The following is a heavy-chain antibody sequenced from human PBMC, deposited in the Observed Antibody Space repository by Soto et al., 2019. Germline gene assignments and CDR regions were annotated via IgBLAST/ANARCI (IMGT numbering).Heavy chain of an antibody. V-gene: IGHV3-23*01. J-gene: IGHJ4*02. CDR2: ISAIGDTT. D-gene: IGHD4-17*01. CDR3: ADFPLCDYGYDDDF. CDR1: GFRFSRYA. Sequence: EAQLLESGGGLVQPGGSLRLSCVGSGFRFSRYAMNWVRQAPGKGLEWVSTISAIGDTTYHGDSVKGRFTISRDNSKNTLYLQMNSLRAEDTAVYYCADFPLCDYGYDDDFWGQGTLVTVSS.